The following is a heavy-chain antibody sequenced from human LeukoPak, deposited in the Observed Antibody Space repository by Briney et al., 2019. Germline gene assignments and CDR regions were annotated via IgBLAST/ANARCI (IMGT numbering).Heavy chain of an antibody. V-gene: IGHV3-21*01. CDR2: FSSSSSYI. J-gene: IGHJ4*02. Sequence: GGSLRLSCAVSGFTLCSYSMNWVRQAPGKGLEWVSSFSSSSSYIYYADSVKGRFTISRDNAKNSLYLQMNSLRAEDTAVYYCARRGYCSSTSCYDENFDYWGQGTLVTVSS. CDR1: GFTLCSYS. D-gene: IGHD2-2*01. CDR3: ARRGYCSSTSCYDENFDY.